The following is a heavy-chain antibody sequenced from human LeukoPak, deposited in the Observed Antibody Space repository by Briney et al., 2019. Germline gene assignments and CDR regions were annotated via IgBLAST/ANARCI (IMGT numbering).Heavy chain of an antibody. Sequence: GASVKVSCKASGYTFTSYYMHWVRQAPGQGLEWMGIINPSGGSTSYAQKFQGRVTMTRDMSTSTVYMELSSLRSEDTAVYYCASETGGDTAIYYYMDVWGKGTTVTVSS. D-gene: IGHD5-18*01. J-gene: IGHJ6*03. CDR2: INPSGGST. CDR1: GYTFTSYY. V-gene: IGHV1-46*01. CDR3: ASETGGDTAIYYYMDV.